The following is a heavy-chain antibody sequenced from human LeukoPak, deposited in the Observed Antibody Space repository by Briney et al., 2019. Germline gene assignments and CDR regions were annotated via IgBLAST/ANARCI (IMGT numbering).Heavy chain of an antibody. CDR3: ARGLEGKSYYYGSGPPYYMDV. V-gene: IGHV1-18*01. CDR2: ISGYNTDT. J-gene: IGHJ6*03. CDR1: GYIFTSYG. D-gene: IGHD3-10*01. Sequence: SVKVSCKASGYIFTSYGISWVRQAPGQGLEWMGWISGYNTDTNYAQKFQGRVTMTTDTSTSTAYMELRSLRSDDTAVYYCARGLEGKSYYYGSGPPYYMDVWGKGTTVTISS.